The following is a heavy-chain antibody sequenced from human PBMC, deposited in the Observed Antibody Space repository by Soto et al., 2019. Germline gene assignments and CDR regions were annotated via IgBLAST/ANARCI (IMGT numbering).Heavy chain of an antibody. Sequence: GSPRLSCAASPFTCSRYAMSWVRQAQGMGQEWVPAISDGGGSTYYADSVKGRFTISRDNSKNTLYLQMNSLRAEDTAVYYCARGDIVVVPAARPIDYWGQGTLVTVSS. D-gene: IGHD2-2*01. CDR1: PFTCSRYA. CDR2: ISDGGGST. J-gene: IGHJ4*02. V-gene: IGHV3-23*01. CDR3: ARGDIVVVPAARPIDY.